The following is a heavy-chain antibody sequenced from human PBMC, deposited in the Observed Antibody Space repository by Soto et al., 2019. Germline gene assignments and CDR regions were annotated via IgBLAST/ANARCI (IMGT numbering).Heavy chain of an antibody. CDR1: GFTFSSYW. CDR3: ARVEYDYIWGSYPFFDY. CDR2: RKQDGSEK. D-gene: IGHD3-16*02. J-gene: IGHJ4*02. Sequence: EVQLVESGGGLVQPGGSLRLSCAASGFTFSSYWMSWVRQAPGKGLEWVANRKQDGSEKYYVDSVKGRFTISRDNAKNSLYLQMYSLRAEDTAVYYGARVEYDYIWGSYPFFDYWGQGTLVTVSS. V-gene: IGHV3-7*01.